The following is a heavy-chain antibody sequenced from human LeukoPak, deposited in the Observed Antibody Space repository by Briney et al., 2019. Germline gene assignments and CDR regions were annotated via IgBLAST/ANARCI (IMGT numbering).Heavy chain of an antibody. V-gene: IGHV4-59*08. CDR3: ASSHGDSYGIDY. CDR1: GGSISSYY. CDR2: ISYSGST. D-gene: IGHD5-18*01. J-gene: IGHJ4*02. Sequence: SETLSLTCTVSGGSISSYYWSWIRQPPGKGLEWIGYISYSGSTNYNPSLKSRVTISVDTSKNQFSLKLSSVTAADTAVYYCASSHGDSYGIDYWGQGTLVTVSS.